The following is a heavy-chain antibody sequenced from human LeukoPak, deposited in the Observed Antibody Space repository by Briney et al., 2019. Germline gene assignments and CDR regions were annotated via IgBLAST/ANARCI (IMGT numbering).Heavy chain of an antibody. CDR2: ISSSGSTI. CDR1: GFTFSDYY. V-gene: IGHV3-11*04. Sequence: KPGGSLRLSCAASGFTFSDYYMSWIRQAPGKGLGWVSYISSSGSTIYYADFVKGRFTISRDNAKNSLYLQMNSLRAEDTAVYYCASDIVVVPAADYWGQGTLVTVSS. D-gene: IGHD2-2*01. CDR3: ASDIVVVPAADY. J-gene: IGHJ4*02.